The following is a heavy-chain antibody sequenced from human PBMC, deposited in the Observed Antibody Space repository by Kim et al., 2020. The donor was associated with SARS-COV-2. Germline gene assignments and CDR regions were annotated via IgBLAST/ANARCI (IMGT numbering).Heavy chain of an antibody. CDR1: DFTVSSKF. CDR2: IYPDGAT. D-gene: IGHD1-26*01. V-gene: IGHV3-53*01. CDR3: VAAPEANNAQQ. J-gene: IGHJ4*02. Sequence: GGSLRLSCAASDFTVSSKFMSWIRQAPGKGLEFVSIIYPDGATFYADSAKGRFTISRDNSRNTLYLQLNSLRTEDTALYYCVAAPEANNAQQWGRGALVTVSS.